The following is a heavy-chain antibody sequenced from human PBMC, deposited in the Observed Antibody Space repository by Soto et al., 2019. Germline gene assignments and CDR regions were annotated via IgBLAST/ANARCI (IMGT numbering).Heavy chain of an antibody. J-gene: IGHJ2*01. CDR3: AGFLGEATYDLGFEV. Sequence: QVQLVQSGAEVEKPGSSVKVSCRASGGSFTVFPVSWVRQAPGQGLEWMGRFLPALGVPNYAQRFQGRVRITADTSTGTTYLELSRLRSEDTAMYDCAGFLGEATYDLGFEVWGRGTLVTVSS. CDR2: FLPALGVP. CDR1: GGSFTVFP. D-gene: IGHD3-16*01. V-gene: IGHV1-69*02.